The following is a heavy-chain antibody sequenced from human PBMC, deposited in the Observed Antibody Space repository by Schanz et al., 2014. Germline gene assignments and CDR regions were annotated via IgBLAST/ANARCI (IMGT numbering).Heavy chain of an antibody. Sequence: QLVESGGDVVQPGGSLRLSCSVSGLTFTSNVIHWVHQAPGKGLEWVAVISYDGSEKYYGDSVTGRFTISRDNSKKTAYLQMNDLRIEDTAMYFCARDRWFRWFVPWGPGTQVTVSS. J-gene: IGHJ5*02. V-gene: IGHV3-30*03. CDR2: ISYDGSEK. CDR1: GLTFTSNV. D-gene: IGHD3-10*01. CDR3: ARDRWFRWFVP.